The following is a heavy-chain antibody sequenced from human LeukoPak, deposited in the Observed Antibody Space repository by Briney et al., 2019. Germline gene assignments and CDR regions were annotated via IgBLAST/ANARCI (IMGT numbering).Heavy chain of an antibody. J-gene: IGHJ4*02. CDR3: AKTYYYDSSGYYSHFDY. CDR1: GFTFSSYA. D-gene: IGHD3-22*01. V-gene: IGHV3-23*01. CDR2: ISGSGGST. Sequence: GGSLRPSCAASGFTFSSYAMSWVRQAPGKGLEWVSAISGSGGSTYYADSVKGRFTISRDNSKNTLYLQMNSLRAEDTAVYYCAKTYYYDSSGYYSHFDYWGQGTLVTVSS.